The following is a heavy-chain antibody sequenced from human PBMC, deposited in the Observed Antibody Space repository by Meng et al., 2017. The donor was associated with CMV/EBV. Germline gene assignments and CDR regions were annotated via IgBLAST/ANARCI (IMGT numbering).Heavy chain of an antibody. D-gene: IGHD1-26*01. J-gene: IGHJ4*02. V-gene: IGHV1-2*02. Sequence: QVTLVQSVSEVKKPGAPVDVSCKASGYTFNGYYMHWVRQAPGQGLEWMGWINPNSGGTNYAQKFQGRVTMTRDTSISTAYMELSRLRSDDTAVYYCARTPSYSGSQRPFDYWGQGTLVTVSS. CDR2: INPNSGGT. CDR1: GYTFNGYY. CDR3: ARTPSYSGSQRPFDY.